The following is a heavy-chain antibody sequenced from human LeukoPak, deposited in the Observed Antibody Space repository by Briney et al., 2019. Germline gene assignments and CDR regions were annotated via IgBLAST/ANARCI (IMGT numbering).Heavy chain of an antibody. CDR3: ARISSGWIPPDYYYYMDV. CDR2: IYTSGST. CDR1: GGSISSYY. V-gene: IGHV4-4*07. Sequence: SETLSLTCTVSGGSISSYYWSWIRQPAGKGLEWIERIYTSGSTNYNPSLKSRVTISVDTSKNQFSLKLSSVTAADTAVYYCARISSGWIPPDYYYYMDVWGKGTTVTVSS. J-gene: IGHJ6*03. D-gene: IGHD6-19*01.